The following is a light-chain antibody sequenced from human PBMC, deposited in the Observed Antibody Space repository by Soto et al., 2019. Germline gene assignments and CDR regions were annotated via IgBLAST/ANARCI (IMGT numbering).Light chain of an antibody. CDR3: QQSYRTPHT. Sequence: DIQMTQSPSSLSASVGDRVTISCRARQGVSNYLIWYQQRQGRAPKLLIYAASNLVSGVPSRFSGSGAGTNFTLTISSLQPEDFATYYCQQSYRTPHTFGPGTKLETK. CDR2: AAS. CDR1: QGVSNY. V-gene: IGKV1-39*01. J-gene: IGKJ2*01.